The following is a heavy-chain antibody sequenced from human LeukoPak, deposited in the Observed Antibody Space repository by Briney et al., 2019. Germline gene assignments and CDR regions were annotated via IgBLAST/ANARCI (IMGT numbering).Heavy chain of an antibody. Sequence: SVKVSCKASGGTFSTYAISWVRQAPGQGLQWMGGIIPIFGTANYAQKFQGRVTITTDESTSTAYMELSSLRSEDTAVYYCASRSRFLEWLSPHYYYMDVWGKGTTVTVSS. CDR1: GGTFSTYA. V-gene: IGHV1-69*05. J-gene: IGHJ6*03. D-gene: IGHD3-3*01. CDR3: ASRSRFLEWLSPHYYYMDV. CDR2: IIPIFGTA.